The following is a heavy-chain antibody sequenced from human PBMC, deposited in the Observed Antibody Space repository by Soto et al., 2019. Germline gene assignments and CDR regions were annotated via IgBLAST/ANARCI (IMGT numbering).Heavy chain of an antibody. J-gene: IGHJ4*02. CDR1: GFTFSSYS. CDR2: ISSSSSYI. V-gene: IGHV3-21*01. D-gene: IGHD2-15*01. CDR3: ARDLGYCSCGSGPGGY. Sequence: EVQLVESGGGLVKPGGSLRLSCAASGFTFSSYSMNWVRQAPGKGLEWVSSISSSSSYIYYADSVKGRFTISRDNAKNSLYLQMNSLRAEDTAVYYCARDLGYCSCGSGPGGYWGQGTLVTVSS.